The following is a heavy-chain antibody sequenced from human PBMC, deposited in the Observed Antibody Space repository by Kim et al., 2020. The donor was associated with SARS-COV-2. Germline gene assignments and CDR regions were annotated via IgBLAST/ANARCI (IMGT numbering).Heavy chain of an antibody. V-gene: IGHV4-34*01. J-gene: IGHJ5*02. D-gene: IGHD3-10*01. CDR1: GGSFSGYY. Sequence: SETLSLTCAVYGGSFSGYYLSWIRQPPGKGMEWVGEINHSGSTNYNPSLKSRVTISVATSKNKFSLKLSSVTAADTAVYYCARGGGRSPPGRITMVRGVIGWVDPWGQGTLVTVSS. CDR3: ARGGGRSPPGRITMVRGVIGWVDP. CDR2: INHSGST.